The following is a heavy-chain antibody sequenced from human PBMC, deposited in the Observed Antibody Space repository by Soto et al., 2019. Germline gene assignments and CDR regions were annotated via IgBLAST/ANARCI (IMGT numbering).Heavy chain of an antibody. V-gene: IGHV3-23*01. CDR1: GFIFRNYV. D-gene: IGHD3-9*01. CDR3: ARGGRPDYDILTGYQLPYYYYGMDV. CDR2: ISYSGDIT. Sequence: GGSLRLSCEASGFIFRNYVMTWVRQAPGKGLEWVSSISYSGDITHYADSVKGRFTISSDNSQNTLYLQMSSLRSEDTAVYYCARGGRPDYDILTGYQLPYYYYGMDVWGQGTTVTVSS. J-gene: IGHJ6*02.